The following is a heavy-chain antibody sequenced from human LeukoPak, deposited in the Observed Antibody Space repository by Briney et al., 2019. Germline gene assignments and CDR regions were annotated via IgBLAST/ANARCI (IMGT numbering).Heavy chain of an antibody. J-gene: IGHJ6*03. V-gene: IGHV1-69-2*01. D-gene: IGHD4-23*01. CDR1: GYTFTDYY. Sequence: ASVKVSCKASGYTFTDYYMHWVQQAPGKGLEWMGRVDPEDGETIYAEKFQGRVTITADTSTDTAYMELSSLRSEDTAVYYCATDSTTMVVSHYYYYMDVWGKGTTVTVSS. CDR3: ATDSTTMVVSHYYYYMDV. CDR2: VDPEDGET.